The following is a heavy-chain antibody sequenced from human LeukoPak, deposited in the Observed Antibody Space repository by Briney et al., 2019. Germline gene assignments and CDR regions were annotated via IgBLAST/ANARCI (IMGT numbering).Heavy chain of an antibody. CDR2: INHNGNVN. J-gene: IGHJ6*02. D-gene: IGHD3-16*01. CDR3: ARGGGLDV. Sequence: GGSLRLSCAASGFTFRNYGMNWARQAPGKGLEWVASINHNGNVNYYVDSVKGRFTISRDNAKNSLYLQMSNLRAEDTAVYFCARGGGLDVWGQGATVTVSS. V-gene: IGHV3-7*03. CDR1: GFTFRNYG.